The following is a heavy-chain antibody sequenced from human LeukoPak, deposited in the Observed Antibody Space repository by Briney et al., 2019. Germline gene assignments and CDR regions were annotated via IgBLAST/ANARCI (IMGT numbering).Heavy chain of an antibody. Sequence: GGSLRLSCAASGFTFSSYWVHWVRQAPGKGLVWVSCINSDGSSTSYADSVKGRFTISRDNAKNTLYLQMNSLRAEDTAVYYCARGRPTNFDYWGQGTLVTVSS. CDR1: GFTFSSYW. CDR2: INSDGSST. J-gene: IGHJ4*02. CDR3: ARGRPTNFDY. V-gene: IGHV3-74*01.